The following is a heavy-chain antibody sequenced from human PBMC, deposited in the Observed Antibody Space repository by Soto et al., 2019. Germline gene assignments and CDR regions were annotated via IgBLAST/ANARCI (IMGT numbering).Heavy chain of an antibody. V-gene: IGHV4-34*01. D-gene: IGHD3-16*01. J-gene: IGHJ5*02. CDR2: INHVGGT. Sequence: SETLSLTCAVYGGFLSESYWTWIRQPPGKGLEWIGEINHVGGTNYNPSLESRVTMSVDTSQNQFSLRLISVTAADTAMYFCVRIRYQLPSSVLWLDPWGQGTPVTVSS. CDR3: VRIRYQLPSSVLWLDP. CDR1: GGFLSESY.